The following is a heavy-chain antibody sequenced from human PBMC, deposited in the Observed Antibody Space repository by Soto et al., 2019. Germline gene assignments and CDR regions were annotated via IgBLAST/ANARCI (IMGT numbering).Heavy chain of an antibody. CDR2: INHTGGT. CDR1: GGSVNGYY. V-gene: IGHV4-34*01. J-gene: IGHJ6*02. Sequence: SETLSLTCAVYGGSVNGYYWNWIRQPPGKGLEWIGEINHTGGTHYNPSLKSRVTLSVDTSKNQFSVRLNSVTASDTAVYYCAPLSVSLSGPYGIHVWGQGTTVTVS. D-gene: IGHD2-15*01. CDR3: APLSVSLSGPYGIHV.